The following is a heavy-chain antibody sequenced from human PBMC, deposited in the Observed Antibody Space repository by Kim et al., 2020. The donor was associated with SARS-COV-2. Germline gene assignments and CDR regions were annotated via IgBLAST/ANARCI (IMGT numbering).Heavy chain of an antibody. Sequence: SETLSLTCTVSGGSISSYYWSWIRQPPGKGLEWIGCIYYSGSTNYNPSLKSRVTISVDTSKNQFSLKLSSVTAADTAVYYCARAIRGYCSGGSCLGNYYYGMDVWGQGTTVTVSS. CDR3: ARAIRGYCSGGSCLGNYYYGMDV. V-gene: IGHV4-59*13. J-gene: IGHJ6*02. D-gene: IGHD2-15*01. CDR1: GGSISSYY. CDR2: IYYSGST.